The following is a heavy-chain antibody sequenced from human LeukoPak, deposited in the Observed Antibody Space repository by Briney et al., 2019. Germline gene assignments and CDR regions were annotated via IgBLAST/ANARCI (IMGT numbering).Heavy chain of an antibody. CDR2: IYPGDSRV. CDR3: ACRDLSSTWSFP. Sequence: GESLKTSCQTFGYSFTNYWIGWVRQMPGKGMEWMGVIYPGDSRVRYNPSFQGQVTISVDKSINTAYLQWLSLRASDSAMYYCACRDLSSTWSFPWGQGTLVTVSS. J-gene: IGHJ5*02. D-gene: IGHD6-13*01. V-gene: IGHV5-51*01. CDR1: GYSFTNYW.